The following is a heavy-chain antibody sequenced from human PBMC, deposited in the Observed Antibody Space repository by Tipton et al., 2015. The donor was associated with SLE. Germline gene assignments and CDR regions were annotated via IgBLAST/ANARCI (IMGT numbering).Heavy chain of an antibody. V-gene: IGHV4-34*01. CDR3: ARGLYYYDSSGYYRDAFDI. Sequence: TLSLTCAVYGGSFSGYYWGWIRQPPGKGLEWIGSIYYSGSTYYNPSLKSRVTISVDTSKNQFSLKLSSVTAADTAAYYCARGLYYYDSSGYYRDAFDIWGQGTMVTVSS. J-gene: IGHJ3*02. CDR1: GGSFSGYY. D-gene: IGHD3-22*01. CDR2: IYYSGST.